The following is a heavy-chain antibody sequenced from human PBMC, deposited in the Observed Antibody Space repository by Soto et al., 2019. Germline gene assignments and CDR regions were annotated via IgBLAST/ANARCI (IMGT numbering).Heavy chain of an antibody. J-gene: IGHJ4*02. CDR3: ARGYNWNAPYYFDY. D-gene: IGHD1-20*01. CDR2: IIPILGIA. V-gene: IGHV1-69*02. CDR1: GGTFSSYT. Sequence: SVKVSCKASGGTFSSYTISWVRQAPGQGLEWMGRIIPILGIANYAQKFQGRVTITADKSTSTAYMELSSLRSEDTAVYYCARGYNWNAPYYFDYWGQGTLVTVSS.